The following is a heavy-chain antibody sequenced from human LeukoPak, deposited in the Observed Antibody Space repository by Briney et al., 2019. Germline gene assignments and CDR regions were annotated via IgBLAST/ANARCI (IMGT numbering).Heavy chain of an antibody. V-gene: IGHV4-38-2*02. D-gene: IGHD6-19*01. CDR1: TFSITERAYY. CDR2: IHHTGTT. CDR3: ARDGSGTFHWYDP. Sequence: SETLSLTCAVSTFSITERAYYWAWIRQPPGKRLEWIATIHHTGTTFYNPSLKSRVTMSVDTSKNQFSLKLFSVSAADTAVYYCARDGSGTFHWYDPWGQGTPVTVSS. J-gene: IGHJ5*02.